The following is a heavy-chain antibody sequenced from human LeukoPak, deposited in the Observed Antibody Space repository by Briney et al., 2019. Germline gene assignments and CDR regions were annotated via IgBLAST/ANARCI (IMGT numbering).Heavy chain of an antibody. D-gene: IGHD6-19*01. CDR3: TRSVAEIPD. CDR1: GVPFSNYH. J-gene: IGHJ4*02. V-gene: IGHV4-34*01. Sequence: SETLSLTYGLSGVPFSNYHWSWLRQSPTQGLEWIGEINHSGYTNYNPSLKSRVTMSIDTSKNQFSLKLTSVTAADAGVYYCTRSVAEIPDRGQGTLVTVSS. CDR2: INHSGYT.